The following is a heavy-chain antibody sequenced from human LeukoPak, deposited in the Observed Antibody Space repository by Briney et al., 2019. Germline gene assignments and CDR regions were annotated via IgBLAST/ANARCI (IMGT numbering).Heavy chain of an antibody. J-gene: IGHJ4*02. Sequence: GESLKISCKGSGYRFTSYWIGWVRQMPGKGPEWMGIVYTGDSDTTYSPTFQGQVTISVDKFISTAYLQWSSLKASDTATYYCARRDSSNWDFDYWGQGTLVTVSS. D-gene: IGHD6-13*01. V-gene: IGHV5-51*01. CDR3: ARRDSSNWDFDY. CDR2: VYTGDSDT. CDR1: GYRFTSYW.